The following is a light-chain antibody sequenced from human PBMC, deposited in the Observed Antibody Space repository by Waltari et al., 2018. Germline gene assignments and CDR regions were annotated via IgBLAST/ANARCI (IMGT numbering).Light chain of an antibody. Sequence: EVALTQSPGTLTLSPGERATLSCRASESVRRALIWYQQKPGQAPRPLIYDTSTRATGVPDRFSGSGSGTDFSLTISRLEPEDFAVYYCQHNVRLPVTFGQGTKVEIK. CDR1: ESVRRA. V-gene: IGKV3-20*01. CDR2: DTS. J-gene: IGKJ1*01. CDR3: QHNVRLPVT.